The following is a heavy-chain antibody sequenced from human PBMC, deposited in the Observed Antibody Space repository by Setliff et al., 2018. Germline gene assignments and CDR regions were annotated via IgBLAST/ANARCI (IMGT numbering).Heavy chain of an antibody. CDR1: GYSFTSYW. CDR3: ARHADYYDSSGYSVNDAFDI. V-gene: IGHV5-51*01. CDR2: IYPGDSDT. D-gene: IGHD3-22*01. Sequence: GESLKISCKGSGYSFTSYWIGWVRQMPGKGLEWMGIIYPGDSDTRYSPSFQGQVTISADKSISTAYLQWSSLKASDTAMYYRARHADYYDSSGYSVNDAFDIWGQGAMVTVSS. J-gene: IGHJ3*02.